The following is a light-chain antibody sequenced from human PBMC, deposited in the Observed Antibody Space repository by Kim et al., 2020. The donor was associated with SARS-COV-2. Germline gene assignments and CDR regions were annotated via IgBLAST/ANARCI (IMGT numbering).Light chain of an antibody. CDR1: KLGDKY. Sequence: SYELTQPPSVSVSPGQTASITCSGDKLGDKYACWYQQKPGQSPVLVIYQDSKRPSGFPERFSGSNSGNTATLTISGTQAMDEADYYCQAWDSSHVVFGGG. J-gene: IGLJ2*01. CDR2: QDS. CDR3: QAWDSSHVV. V-gene: IGLV3-1*01.